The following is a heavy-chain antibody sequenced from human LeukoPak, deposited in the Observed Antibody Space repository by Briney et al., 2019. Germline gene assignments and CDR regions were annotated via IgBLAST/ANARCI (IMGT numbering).Heavy chain of an antibody. CDR2: IYSSGST. CDR1: GGSICNYY. Sequence: SETLSLTCTVSGGSICNYYWSWIRQPAGKGLEWIGRIYSSGSTNYNPSLKSRVTMSVDTSKNQFSLKLNSVTAADTAVYYCASSTYCSSTSCPFDYWGQGALVTVSS. D-gene: IGHD2-2*01. J-gene: IGHJ4*02. V-gene: IGHV4-4*07. CDR3: ASSTYCSSTSCPFDY.